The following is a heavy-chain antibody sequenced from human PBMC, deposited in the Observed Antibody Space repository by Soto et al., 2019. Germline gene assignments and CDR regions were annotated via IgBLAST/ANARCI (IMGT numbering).Heavy chain of an antibody. D-gene: IGHD5-12*01. CDR2: ISSSSSYK. CDR1: GFTFSDYY. V-gene: IGHV3-11*06. J-gene: IGHJ6*02. CDR3: ARAAVRGYSGYGVEYGMDV. Sequence: QVQLVESGGGLVKPGGSLRLSCAASGFTFSDYYMSWIRQAPGKGLVWVLYISSSSSYKNYADSVKGRFTISRDNAKNSLYLQMNSLRAEDTAVYYCARAAVRGYSGYGVEYGMDVWGLGTTVTVSS.